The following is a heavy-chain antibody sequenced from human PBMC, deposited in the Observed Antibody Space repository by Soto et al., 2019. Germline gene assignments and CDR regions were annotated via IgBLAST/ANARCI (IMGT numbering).Heavy chain of an antibody. D-gene: IGHD2-21*02. CDR2: IYWDDDK. Sequence: QITLKESGPTLVKPTQTLTLTCTFSAFSLSTGGVGVGWIRQPPGKALEWLALIYWDDDKRYSPSLRSRLTITKDTSKKQVVLTMTNMDPVDTATYYCIQSRCGGDCLQSYASYYYYGMDVWDQGTTVTVSS. CDR1: AFSLSTGGVG. CDR3: IQSRCGGDCLQSYASYYYYGMDV. V-gene: IGHV2-5*02. J-gene: IGHJ6*02.